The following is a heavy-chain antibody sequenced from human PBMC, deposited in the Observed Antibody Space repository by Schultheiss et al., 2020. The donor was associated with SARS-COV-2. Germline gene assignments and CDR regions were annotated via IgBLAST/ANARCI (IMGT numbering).Heavy chain of an antibody. Sequence: LRLSCAVSGGSISSGDYYWSWIRQPPGKGLEWIGYIYYSGSTYYNPSLKSRVTISVDTSKNQFSLKLSSVTAADTAVYYCARWGDSSGYCDYWGQGTLVTVSS. D-gene: IGHD3-22*01. CDR2: IYYSGST. V-gene: IGHV4-30-4*01. CDR1: GGSISSGDYY. CDR3: ARWGDSSGYCDY. J-gene: IGHJ4*02.